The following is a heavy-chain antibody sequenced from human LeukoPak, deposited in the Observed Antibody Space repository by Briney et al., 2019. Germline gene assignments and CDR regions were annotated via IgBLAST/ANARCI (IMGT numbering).Heavy chain of an antibody. CDR1: NASISSDTYF. D-gene: IGHD3-10*01. CDR3: ARAKFSYGSGSLELDY. Sequence: SETLSLTCTVSNASISSDTYFWSWIRQPAGKGLQWIGRMSSTGRSDYNPSLKSRVTISIDTSKNQFSMKLSSVTAADTAVYYCARAKFSYGSGSLELDYWGQGTLVTVSS. J-gene: IGHJ4*02. CDR2: MSSTGRS. V-gene: IGHV4-61*02.